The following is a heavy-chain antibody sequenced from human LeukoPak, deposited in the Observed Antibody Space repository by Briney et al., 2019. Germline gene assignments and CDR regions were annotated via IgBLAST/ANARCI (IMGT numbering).Heavy chain of an antibody. V-gene: IGHV1-24*01. CDR2: FDPEDGET. CDR3: ATLTYSGSYYTLFDY. CDR1: GYTLTELS. Sequence: ASVEVSCKVSGYTLTELSMHWVRQAPGKGLEWMGGFDPEDGETIYAQKFQGRVTMTEDTSTDTAYMELSSLRSEDTAVYYCATLTYSGSYYTLFDYWGQGTLVTVSS. J-gene: IGHJ4*02. D-gene: IGHD1-26*01.